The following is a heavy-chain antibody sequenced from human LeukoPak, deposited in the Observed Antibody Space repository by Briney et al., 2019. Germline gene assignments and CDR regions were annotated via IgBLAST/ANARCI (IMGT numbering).Heavy chain of an antibody. CDR3: ARAPIVVVPAAMVPYYYYYMDV. D-gene: IGHD2-2*01. V-gene: IGHV4-34*01. CDR1: GGSFSGYY. CDR2: INHSGST. J-gene: IGHJ6*03. Sequence: PSETLPLTCAVYGGSFSGYYWSWIRQPPGKGLEWIGEINHSGSTNSNPSLKSRVTISVDTSKNQFSLKLSSVTAADTAVYYCARAPIVVVPAAMVPYYYYYMDVWGKGTTVTVSS.